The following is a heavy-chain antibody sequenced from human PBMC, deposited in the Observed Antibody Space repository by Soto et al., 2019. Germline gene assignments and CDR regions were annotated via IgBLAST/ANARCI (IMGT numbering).Heavy chain of an antibody. CDR2: ISSSSSTI. CDR1: GFTFSSYS. V-gene: IGHV3-48*01. CDR3: ARDFAHDYGASYFDY. D-gene: IGHD4-17*01. J-gene: IGHJ4*02. Sequence: GGSLRLSCAASGFTFSSYSMNWVRQAPGKGLEWVSYISSSSSTIYYADSVKGRFTISRDNAKNSLYLQMNSLRAEDTAVYYCARDFAHDYGASYFDYWGQGTLVTVSS.